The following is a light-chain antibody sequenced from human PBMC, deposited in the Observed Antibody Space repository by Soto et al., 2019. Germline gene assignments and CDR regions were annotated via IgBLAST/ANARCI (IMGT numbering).Light chain of an antibody. Sequence: EIVLTQSPGTLSLSPGERATLSCRASQSVSSSYLAWYQQKHGQAPRLLIYDASSRATGIPDRFSGSGSGTDFTLTISRLEPEDVAVYYCQQYGSSPYTFGQGTKLEIK. V-gene: IGKV3-20*01. CDR2: DAS. J-gene: IGKJ2*01. CDR1: QSVSSSY. CDR3: QQYGSSPYT.